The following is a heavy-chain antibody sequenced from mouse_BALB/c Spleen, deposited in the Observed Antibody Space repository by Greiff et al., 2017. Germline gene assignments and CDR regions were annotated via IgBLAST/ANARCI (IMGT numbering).Heavy chain of an antibody. Sequence: VKLQESGAELVRPGASVTLSCKASGYTFTDYEMHWVKQTPVHGLEWIGAIDPETGGTAYNQKFKGKATLTADKSSSTAYMELRSLTSEDSAVYYCTKGYYYGSSWGYFDVWGAGTTVTVSS. V-gene: IGHV1-15*01. J-gene: IGHJ1*01. CDR3: TKGYYYGSSWGYFDV. CDR1: GYTFTDYE. CDR2: IDPETGGT. D-gene: IGHD1-1*01.